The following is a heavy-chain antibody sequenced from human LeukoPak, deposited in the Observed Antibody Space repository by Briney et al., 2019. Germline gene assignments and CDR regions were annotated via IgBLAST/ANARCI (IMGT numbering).Heavy chain of an antibody. J-gene: IGHJ3*02. D-gene: IGHD2-21*01. CDR2: LYYSGSI. CDR3: ARGGAGEFDI. Sequence: PSETLSLTCTVSGGSITSSPYYWGWIRQPPGKGLEWLGTLYYSGSIYYNPSLKSRITISIDTSKNQFSLKLSSVTAAGTAVYYCARGGAGEFDIWGEGKKVTVSS. CDR1: GGSITSSPYY. V-gene: IGHV4-39*01.